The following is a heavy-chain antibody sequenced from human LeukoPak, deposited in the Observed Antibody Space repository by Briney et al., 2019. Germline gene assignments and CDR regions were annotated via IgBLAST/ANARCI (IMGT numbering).Heavy chain of an antibody. CDR3: ARAYYYDSSGPGDY. J-gene: IGHJ4*02. CDR2: IKEDGSEK. CDR1: GFTFSSYW. D-gene: IGHD3-22*01. V-gene: IGHV3-7*01. Sequence: GGSLRLSCAASGFTFSSYWMSWVRQTPGKGLEWVANIKEDGSEKYYVDSVKGRFTISRDNAKKSLYLQMNSLRAEDTAVYYCARAYYYDSSGPGDYWGQGTLVTVSS.